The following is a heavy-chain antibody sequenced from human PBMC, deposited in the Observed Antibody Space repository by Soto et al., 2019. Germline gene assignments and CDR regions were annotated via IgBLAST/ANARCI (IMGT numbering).Heavy chain of an antibody. Sequence: SETLSLTCTVSGGSISSYYWSWIRQPPGKGLEWIGYIFYSGSTDYNPSLKSRVTISVDMSKNQFSLNLRSVTAADTAVYYCARSAATVTPFDYWGQGTLVTVSS. CDR1: GGSISSYY. J-gene: IGHJ4*02. CDR3: ARSAATVTPFDY. V-gene: IGHV4-59*01. CDR2: IFYSGST. D-gene: IGHD4-17*01.